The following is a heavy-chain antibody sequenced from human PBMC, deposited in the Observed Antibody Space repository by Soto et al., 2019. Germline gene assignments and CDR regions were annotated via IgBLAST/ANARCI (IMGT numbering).Heavy chain of an antibody. CDR3: AHTPIAAAGANWFDP. V-gene: IGHV6-1*01. D-gene: IGHD6-13*01. CDR2: TYYRSKWYN. J-gene: IGHJ5*02. Sequence: SQTLSLTCAISGDSVSSNSAAWNWVRQSPSRGLEWLGRTYYRSKWYNDYAVSVKSRITINPDTSKNQFSLQLNSVTPEDTAVYYCAHTPIAAAGANWFDPWGQGTLVTVS. CDR1: GDSVSSNSAA.